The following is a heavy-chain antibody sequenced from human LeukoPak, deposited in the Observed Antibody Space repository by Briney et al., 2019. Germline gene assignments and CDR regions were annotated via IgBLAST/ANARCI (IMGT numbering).Heavy chain of an antibody. CDR3: ARCSGGYYFDH. CDR1: GFTISSYE. Sequence: GGSLRLSCAASGFTISSYEMNWVRQTPGKRLEWVSYISSVGTIIYYADSVKGRFTISRDNAKNSLYLQMNSLRAEDTAIYYCARCSGGYYFDHWGQATLVTVSS. D-gene: IGHD2-15*01. CDR2: ISSVGTII. J-gene: IGHJ4*02. V-gene: IGHV3-48*03.